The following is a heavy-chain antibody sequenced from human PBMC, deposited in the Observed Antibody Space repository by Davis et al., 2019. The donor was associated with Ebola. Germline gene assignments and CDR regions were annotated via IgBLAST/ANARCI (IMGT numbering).Heavy chain of an antibody. D-gene: IGHD1-7*01. CDR3: AKLELLGY. J-gene: IGHJ4*02. CDR2: ISYDGSNK. CDR1: GSTFSSYG. Sequence: GSSLMISCAASGSTFSSYGMHWLRPAPGKGLEWVAVISYDGSNKYYADSVKGRFTISRDNSKNTLYLQMNSLRAEDTAVYYCAKLELLGYWGQGTLVTVSS. V-gene: IGHV3-30*18.